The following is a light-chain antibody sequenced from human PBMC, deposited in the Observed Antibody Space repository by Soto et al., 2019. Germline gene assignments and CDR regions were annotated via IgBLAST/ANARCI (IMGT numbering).Light chain of an antibody. J-gene: IGKJ1*01. CDR2: DAS. CDR3: QKYYSFPWK. CDR1: QSISSW. Sequence: DIQMTQSPSTLSASVVYRFTITCLASQSISSWLAWYQQKPGKAPKLLIYDASSLESGVPSRFSGSGSGTDFTLTISCLQSEDFATYYCQKYYSFPWKFGQGNKGDIK. V-gene: IGKV1-5*01.